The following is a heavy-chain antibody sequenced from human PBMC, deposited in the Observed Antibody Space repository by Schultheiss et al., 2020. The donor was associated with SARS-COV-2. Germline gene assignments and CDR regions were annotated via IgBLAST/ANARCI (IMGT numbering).Heavy chain of an antibody. CDR3: AKGHSTVTRGY. CDR1: GFTFSSYA. CDR2: IYSGGST. V-gene: IGHV3-NL1*01. D-gene: IGHD4-17*01. J-gene: IGHJ4*02. Sequence: GGSLRLSCAASGFTFSSYAMHWVRQAPGKGLEWVSVIYSGGSTYYADSVKGRFTISRDNSKNTLYLQMNSLRAEDTAVYYCAKGHSTVTRGYWGQGTLVTVSS.